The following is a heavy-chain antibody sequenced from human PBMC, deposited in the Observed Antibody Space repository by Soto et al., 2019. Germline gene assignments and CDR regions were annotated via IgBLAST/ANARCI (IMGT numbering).Heavy chain of an antibody. J-gene: IGHJ6*02. CDR2: IKPNEGTT. CDR1: GYTFTSDL. V-gene: IGHV1-46*01. CDR3: ARARYYAMDV. Sequence: GASVKVSCKAFGYTFTSDLMHWVRQAPGQGLEWMGIIKPNEGTTTYAQKFQGRVTMTRDTSTSTVYMELRSLKSEDTAIYYCARARYYAMDVWGQGTTVTVSS.